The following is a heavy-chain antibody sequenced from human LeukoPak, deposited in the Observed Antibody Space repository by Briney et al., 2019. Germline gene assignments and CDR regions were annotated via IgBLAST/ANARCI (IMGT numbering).Heavy chain of an antibody. CDR3: ARGSREAYNYATPAFDY. CDR2: IYPGHSDT. Sequence: GESLKISCKGSGYSFTSYWIGWVRQMPGKGLEWMGIIYPGHSDTRYSPSFQGPVTISADKSIRPAYLQWSSLKASDTSMYYCARGSREAYNYATPAFDYWGQGTLVTVSS. V-gene: IGHV5-51*01. D-gene: IGHD5-24*01. CDR1: GYSFTSYW. J-gene: IGHJ4*02.